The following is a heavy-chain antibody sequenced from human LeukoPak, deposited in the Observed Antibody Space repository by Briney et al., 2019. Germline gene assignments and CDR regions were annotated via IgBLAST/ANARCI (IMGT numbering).Heavy chain of an antibody. V-gene: IGHV3-30*04. CDR1: GFTFSSYA. CDR3: VAQPTADSSGYYYFDY. Sequence: GGSLRLSCAASGFTFSSYAMHWVRQAPAKGLEWVAVISYDGSNKYYADSVKGRFTISRDNSKNTLYLQMNSLRAEDTAVYYCVAQPTADSSGYYYFDYWGQGTLVTVSS. D-gene: IGHD3-22*01. J-gene: IGHJ4*02. CDR2: ISYDGSNK.